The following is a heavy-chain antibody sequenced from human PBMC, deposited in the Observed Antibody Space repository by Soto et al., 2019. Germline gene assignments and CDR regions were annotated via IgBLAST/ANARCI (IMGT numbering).Heavy chain of an antibody. V-gene: IGHV4-59*08. CDR2: IYYSGST. CDR1: GGSISSYY. Sequence: PSETLSLTCTVSGGSISSYYWSWIRQPPGKGLEWIGYIYYSGSTNYNPSLKSRVTISVDTSKNQFSLKLSSVTAADTAVYYCARPAYGSGGASLGMDVWGQGTTVTXSS. D-gene: IGHD3-10*01. J-gene: IGHJ6*02. CDR3: ARPAYGSGGASLGMDV.